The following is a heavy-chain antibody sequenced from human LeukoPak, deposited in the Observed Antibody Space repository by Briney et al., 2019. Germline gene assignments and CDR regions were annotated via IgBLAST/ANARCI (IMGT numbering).Heavy chain of an antibody. CDR3: ARTYDYGGNWNFDY. CDR2: IYYSGST. CDR1: GGSISSGGYY. D-gene: IGHD4-23*01. Sequence: SETLSLTCTVSGGSISSGGYYWSWIRQPPGKGLEWIGYIYYSGSTNYNPSLKSRVTISVDTSKNQFSLKLSSVTAADTAVYYCARTYDYGGNWNFDYWGQGTLVTVSS. J-gene: IGHJ4*02. V-gene: IGHV4-61*08.